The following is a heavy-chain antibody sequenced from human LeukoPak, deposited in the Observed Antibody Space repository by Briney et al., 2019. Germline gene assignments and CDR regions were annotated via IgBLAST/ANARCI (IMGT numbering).Heavy chain of an antibody. CDR3: ARAFYSYFDY. Sequence: PGGSLRLSCAASGLNFRSSWMSWIRQAPGKGLERVANINQDGSEKYYVDSVKGRFTISRDNAKNSLYLQMNSLRVEDTAVYYCARAFYSYFDYWGQGTLV. CDR2: INQDGSEK. J-gene: IGHJ4*03. D-gene: IGHD2/OR15-2a*01. CDR1: GLNFRSSW. V-gene: IGHV3-7*03.